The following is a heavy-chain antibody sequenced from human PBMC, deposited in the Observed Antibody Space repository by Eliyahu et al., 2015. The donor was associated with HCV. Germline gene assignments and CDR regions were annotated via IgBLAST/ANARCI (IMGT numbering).Heavy chain of an antibody. CDR1: GFTFSSYG. J-gene: IGHJ3*02. Sequence: QVQLVESGGGVVQPGRSLRLSCAASGFTFSSYGMHWVRQAPGKGLEWVAVIWYDGSNKYYADSVKGRFTISRDNSKNTLYLQMNSLRAEDTAVYYCARDIFWTIAVSPNDAFDIWGQGTMVTVSS. CDR2: IWYDGSNK. D-gene: IGHD3/OR15-3a*01. V-gene: IGHV3-33*01. CDR3: ARDIFWTIAVSPNDAFDI.